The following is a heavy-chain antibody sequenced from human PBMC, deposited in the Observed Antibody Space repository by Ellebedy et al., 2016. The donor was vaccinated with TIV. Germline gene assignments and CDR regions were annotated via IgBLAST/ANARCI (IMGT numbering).Heavy chain of an antibody. CDR2: IYYSGST. V-gene: IGHV4-59*08. J-gene: IGHJ4*02. Sequence: GSLRLXXTVSGGSISSYYWGWIRQPPGKGLEWIGYIYYSGSTNYNPSLKSRVTISVDTSKNQFSLKLSSVTAADTAVYYCARHALGSMWVYWGQGTLVTVSS. CDR1: GGSISSYY. CDR3: ARHALGSMWVY. D-gene: IGHD1-26*01.